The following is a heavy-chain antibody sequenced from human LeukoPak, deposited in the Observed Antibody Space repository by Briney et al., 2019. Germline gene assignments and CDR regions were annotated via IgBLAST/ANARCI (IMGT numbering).Heavy chain of an antibody. Sequence: PGGSLRLSCAASGFTFSKYWMLWVRQAPRKGLESVSRINTDGTVTTYADSVKGRFTVSRDHADNPMFLQMNSVRDEDTAVYYCATKQWLAPPPDSWGQGPRSPSPQ. D-gene: IGHD6-19*01. V-gene: IGHV3-74*01. CDR1: GFTFSKYW. CDR2: INTDGTVT. J-gene: IGHJ4*02. CDR3: ATKQWLAPPPDS.